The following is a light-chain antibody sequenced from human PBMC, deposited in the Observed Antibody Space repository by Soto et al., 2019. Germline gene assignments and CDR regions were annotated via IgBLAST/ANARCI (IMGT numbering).Light chain of an antibody. CDR1: RGIRFY. J-gene: IGKJ4*01. Sequence: DIQLTQSPSFLSASVGDSVTITCRASRGIRFYLAWYQQKPGKAPNLLICAASTLQSGVPSRFSGSGSGTEFTLPITSLQPDDFATYYYQPADSYPLTFGGGTNGQSK. V-gene: IGKV1-9*01. CDR2: AAS. CDR3: QPADSYPLT.